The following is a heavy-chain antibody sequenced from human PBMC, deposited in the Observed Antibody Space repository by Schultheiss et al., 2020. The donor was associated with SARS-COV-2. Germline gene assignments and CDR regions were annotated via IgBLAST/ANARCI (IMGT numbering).Heavy chain of an antibody. CDR1: GGSIINYY. D-gene: IGHD1-1*01. V-gene: IGHV4-59*01. J-gene: IGHJ4*02. CDR2: IYYNGGT. CDR3: ARVPSGNWHYFDY. Sequence: SETLSLTCTVSGGSIINYYWTWIRQSPGKGLEWIGYIYYNGGTSYNSSLKSRVTISVDTSKNQFSLNLTSVTAADTAVYYCARVPSGNWHYFDYWSQGTLVTVSS.